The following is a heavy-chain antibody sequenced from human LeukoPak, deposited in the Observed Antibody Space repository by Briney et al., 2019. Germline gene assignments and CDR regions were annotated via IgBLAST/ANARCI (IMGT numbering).Heavy chain of an antibody. D-gene: IGHD6-6*01. J-gene: IGHJ4*02. CDR1: GYTFTGYY. CDR3: ARGLNLYSSSSHFDY. Sequence: ASVTVSFKASGYTFTGYYRHWVRQAPGQGLEWMGWINPNSGGTNYAQKFQGRVTMTRDTSISTAYMELSRLRSDDTAVYYCARGLNLYSSSSHFDYWGQGTLVTVSS. CDR2: INPNSGGT. V-gene: IGHV1-2*02.